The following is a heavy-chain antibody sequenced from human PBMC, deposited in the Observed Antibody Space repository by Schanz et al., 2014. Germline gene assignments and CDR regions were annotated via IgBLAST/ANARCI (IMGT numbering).Heavy chain of an antibody. Sequence: QVQLVQSGAEVKKAGASVKVSCKASGGIFSSYAISWVRQAPGQGLEWMGRIIPILAIANYAQKFQGRVTITADKSTNTAYMELNILRSEDTAVYYCARDGGSSGSYSLDYWGQGTLVTVSS. CDR3: ARDGGSSGSYSLDY. CDR1: GGIFSSYA. CDR2: IIPILAIA. J-gene: IGHJ4*02. D-gene: IGHD1-26*01. V-gene: IGHV1-69*04.